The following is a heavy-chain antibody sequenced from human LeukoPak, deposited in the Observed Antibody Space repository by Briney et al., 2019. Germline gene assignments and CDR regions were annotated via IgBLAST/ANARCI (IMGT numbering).Heavy chain of an antibody. D-gene: IGHD6-13*01. J-gene: IGHJ5*02. CDR2: IDHSGST. CDR3: ARGYSSSWTGSWFDP. CDR1: GYSISSGYY. Sequence: TSETLSLTCTVSGYSISSGYYWGWIRQPPGKGLEWTGTIDHSGSTYYNPSLKSRITISVDTSKNQFSLKLSSVTAADTAVYYCARGYSSSWTGSWFDPWGQGTLVTVSS. V-gene: IGHV4-38-2*02.